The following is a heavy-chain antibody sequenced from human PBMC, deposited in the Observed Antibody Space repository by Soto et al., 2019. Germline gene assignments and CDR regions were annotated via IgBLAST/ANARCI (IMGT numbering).Heavy chain of an antibody. D-gene: IGHD5-12*01. CDR3: AREVFTIVATIFRYYGMDV. Sequence: ASVKVSCKASGGTFSSYAISWVRQAPGQGLEWMGGIIPIFGTANYAQKFQGRVTITADESTSTAYMELSSLRSEDTAVYYCAREVFTIVATIFRYYGMDVWGQGTTVTVSS. CDR2: IIPIFGTA. J-gene: IGHJ6*02. V-gene: IGHV1-69*13. CDR1: GGTFSSYA.